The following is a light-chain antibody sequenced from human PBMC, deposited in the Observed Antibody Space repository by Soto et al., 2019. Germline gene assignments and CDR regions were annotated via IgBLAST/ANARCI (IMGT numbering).Light chain of an antibody. CDR2: AAS. J-gene: IGKJ2*01. CDR3: QQYNHYPYT. V-gene: IGKV1-16*01. CDR1: QGINNY. Sequence: DIQMTQSPSSLSASVGDTVNISCRASQGINNYLAWFQQKPGKAPKSLIYAASTLQTAVPSRFSGSRSGTDFTLTISILQPEDFATYYCQQYNHYPYTFGQGTNLEIK.